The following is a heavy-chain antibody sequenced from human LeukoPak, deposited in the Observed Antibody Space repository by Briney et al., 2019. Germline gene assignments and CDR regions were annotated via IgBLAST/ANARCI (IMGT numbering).Heavy chain of an antibody. CDR1: GGSISSSSYY. CDR2: IWHIRST. D-gene: IGHD3-10*01. CDR3: AASGSGSYYH. V-gene: IGHV4-39*01. J-gene: IGHJ4*02. Sequence: SETLSLTCTVSGGSISSSSYYWGWIRQFPGKGLEWIGSIWHIRSTYYNPSLKSRVTISIDTSKNQFFLKLSSVTAADTAVYYCAASGSGSYYHWGQGILVTVSS.